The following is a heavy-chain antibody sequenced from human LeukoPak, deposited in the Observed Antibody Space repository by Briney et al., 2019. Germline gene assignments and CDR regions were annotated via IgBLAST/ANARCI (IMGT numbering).Heavy chain of an antibody. J-gene: IGHJ4*02. CDR1: GFTFSSYA. V-gene: IGHV3-30-3*01. D-gene: IGHD5-24*01. Sequence: GGSLRLSCAASGFTFSSYAMRWVRQAPGKGLEWVAVISYDGSNKYYADSVKGRFTISRDNSKNTLYLQMNSLRAEDTAVYYCARDRGRDGYNLAYWGQGTLVTVSS. CDR2: ISYDGSNK. CDR3: ARDRGRDGYNLAY.